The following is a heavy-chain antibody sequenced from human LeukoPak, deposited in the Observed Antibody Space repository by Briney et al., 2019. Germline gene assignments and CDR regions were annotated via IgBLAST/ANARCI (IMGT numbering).Heavy chain of an antibody. J-gene: IGHJ4*02. CDR2: INPNSGGT. V-gene: IGHV1-2*02. D-gene: IGHD3-3*01. CDR1: GYTFTGYH. Sequence: ASVKVSCKASGYTFTGYHMHWVRQAPGQGLEWMGWINPNSGGTNYARKFQGRVTMTRDTSISTAYMELSRLRSDDTAVYYCARAPDVLRFLEWLSNWGQGTLVTVSS. CDR3: ARAPDVLRFLEWLSN.